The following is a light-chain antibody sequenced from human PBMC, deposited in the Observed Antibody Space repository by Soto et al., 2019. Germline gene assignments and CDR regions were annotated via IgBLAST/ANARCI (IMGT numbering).Light chain of an antibody. CDR3: SSYAGSNSYV. CDR1: SSDVGGYNY. V-gene: IGLV2-8*01. J-gene: IGLJ1*01. CDR2: EVS. Sequence: SALTQPPSASGSPGQPVTISCTGTSSDVGGYNYVSWYQQHPGKAPKLMIYEVSKRPSGVPDRFSGSKSGNTASLTVSGLQAEDEADYYCSSYAGSNSYVFGTGTKVTVL.